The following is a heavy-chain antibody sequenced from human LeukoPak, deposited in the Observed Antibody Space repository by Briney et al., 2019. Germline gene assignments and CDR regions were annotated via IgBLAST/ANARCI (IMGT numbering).Heavy chain of an antibody. CDR3: ARVPWLVLIPYFDY. J-gene: IGHJ4*02. D-gene: IGHD6-19*01. CDR2: IYYSGST. CDR1: GASISSSSYY. Sequence: SETLSLTCTVSGASISSSSYYWGWIRQPPGKGLEWIGTIYYSGSTYYNPSLKSRVTISVDTSKNQFSLKLSSVTAADMAVYYCARVPWLVLIPYFDYWGQGTLVTVSS. V-gene: IGHV4-39*07.